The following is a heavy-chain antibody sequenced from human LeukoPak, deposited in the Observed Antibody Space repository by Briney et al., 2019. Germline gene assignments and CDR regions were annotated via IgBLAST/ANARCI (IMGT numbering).Heavy chain of an antibody. V-gene: IGHV3-21*01. J-gene: IGHJ4*02. CDR1: GFTFSSYS. CDR3: ARHSSSSPGAFDY. D-gene: IGHD6-6*01. CDR2: ISSSSSYI. Sequence: GGSLRLSCAASGFTFSSYSMNWVRQAPGKGLEWVSSISSSSSYIYYADSVKGRFTISRDNAKNSLYLQMNSLRAEDTAVYYCARHSSSSPGAFDYWGQGTLVTVSS.